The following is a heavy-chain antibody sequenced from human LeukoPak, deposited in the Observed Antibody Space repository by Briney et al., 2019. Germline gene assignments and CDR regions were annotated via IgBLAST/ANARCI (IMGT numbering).Heavy chain of an antibody. D-gene: IGHD3-22*01. Sequence: GASVKVSCKASGYTFTNYEINWVRQGTGQGLEWLGWMNQSSGNTGYAQKFQGRVTMTRDTSISTAYMELSILRSEDTAVYYCARVAYYYDSAGKSLKFFYGMDVWGQGTTVTVS. J-gene: IGHJ6*02. CDR1: GYTFTNYE. V-gene: IGHV1-8*01. CDR2: MNQSSGNT. CDR3: ARVAYYYDSAGKSLKFFYGMDV.